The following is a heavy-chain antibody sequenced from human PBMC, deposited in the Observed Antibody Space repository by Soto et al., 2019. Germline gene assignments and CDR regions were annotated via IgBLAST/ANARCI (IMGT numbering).Heavy chain of an antibody. CDR1: GFTFNNFA. CDR2: ISYDGGDK. Sequence: LRLSCAASGFTFNNFAMHWVRQAPGKGLEWVAVISYDGGDKYYADSVKGRFTISRDNSKNTLYLQMNGLRAEDTAVYYCARDLSTGAADYYFYYWGQGSLVTVSS. D-gene: IGHD6-13*01. J-gene: IGHJ4*02. V-gene: IGHV3-30*03. CDR3: ARDLSTGAADYYFYY.